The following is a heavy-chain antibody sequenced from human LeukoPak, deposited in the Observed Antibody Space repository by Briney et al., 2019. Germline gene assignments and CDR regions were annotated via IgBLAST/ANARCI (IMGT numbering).Heavy chain of an antibody. CDR2: ISSGGGLT. CDR1: GFAFSNYA. D-gene: IGHD7-27*01. V-gene: IGHV3-23*01. J-gene: IGHJ4*02. CDR3: AKKGLTTGEGYFDY. Sequence: PGGSLRLSCAASGFAFSNYAMSWVRQAPGKGLEWVSGISSGGGLTYYADSLKGRFTISRDKSKNTLFLQMHSLRAEDTAVYYCAKKGLTTGEGYFDYWGQGTLVPASS.